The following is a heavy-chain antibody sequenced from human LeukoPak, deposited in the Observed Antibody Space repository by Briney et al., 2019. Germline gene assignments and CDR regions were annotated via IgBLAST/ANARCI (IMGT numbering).Heavy chain of an antibody. V-gene: IGHV4-59*01. D-gene: IGHD3-10*01. CDR3: AAQYYYGSGSYYDAEYFQH. J-gene: IGHJ1*01. CDR2: IYHSGST. Sequence: ASETLSLTCTVSGGSISSYYWTWIRPPPGKGLEWIGYIYHSGSTNYNPSLKSRVTISVDTSKNQFSLKLSSVTAADTAVYYCAAQYYYGSGSYYDAEYFQHWGQGTLVTVSS. CDR1: GGSISSYY.